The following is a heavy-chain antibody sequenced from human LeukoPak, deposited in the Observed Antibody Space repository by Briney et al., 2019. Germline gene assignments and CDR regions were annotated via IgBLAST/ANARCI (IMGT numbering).Heavy chain of an antibody. J-gene: IGHJ6*02. Sequence: TSETPSLTCTVSGGSISNSYWSWVRQPPGKGLEWIGYTSYSGSTNYNPSLKSRVTMSVDTSKDQFCLRLISVTAADTAVYYCARTVSGDYYGMDVWGQGTTVTVSS. V-gene: IGHV4-59*08. CDR3: ARTVSGDYYGMDV. D-gene: IGHD1-26*01. CDR2: TSYSGST. CDR1: GGSISNSY.